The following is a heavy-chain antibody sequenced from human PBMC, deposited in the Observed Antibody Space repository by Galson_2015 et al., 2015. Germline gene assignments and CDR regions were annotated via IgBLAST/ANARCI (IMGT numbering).Heavy chain of an antibody. D-gene: IGHD6-6*01. J-gene: IGHJ5*02. V-gene: IGHV5-51*01. CDR3: ARHRDSSSSGPWWFDP. Sequence: QSGAEVKKPGESLKISCKGSGYSFTSYWIGWVRQMPGKGLEWMGIIYPGDSDTRYSPSFQGQVTISADKSISTAYLQWSSLKASDPAMYYCARHRDSSSSGPWWFDPWGQGTLVTVSS. CDR1: GYSFTSYW. CDR2: IYPGDSDT.